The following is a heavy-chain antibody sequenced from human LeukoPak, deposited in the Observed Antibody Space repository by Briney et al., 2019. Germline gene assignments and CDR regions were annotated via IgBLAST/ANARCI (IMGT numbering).Heavy chain of an antibody. J-gene: IGHJ4*02. D-gene: IGHD1-26*01. CDR3: ARRLGGSSQRDY. V-gene: IGHV3-7*01. CDR1: GFTFSGYW. Sequence: PGGSLRLSCAASGFTFSGYWMGWVRQAPGKGLEWVANINEVGSETHSVDSVKGRFTISRDSARNSLYLQVNSLRAEDTAVYYCARRLGGSSQRDYWGQGTLVTVSS. CDR2: INEVGSET.